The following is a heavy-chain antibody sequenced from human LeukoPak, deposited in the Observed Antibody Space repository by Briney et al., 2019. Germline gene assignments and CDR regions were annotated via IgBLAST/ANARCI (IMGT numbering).Heavy chain of an antibody. J-gene: IGHJ4*02. Sequence: GGSLRLSCVDSGITFSKYWMSWVRQAPGKGLEWVANIKQDGGEKDYVDSVKGRFTISRDNAKNSLYLQMNSLRVEDTAVYYCARDGRPLDYWGQGPLVSVSS. CDR1: GITFSKYW. CDR2: IKQDGGEK. CDR3: ARDGRPLDY. V-gene: IGHV3-7*03.